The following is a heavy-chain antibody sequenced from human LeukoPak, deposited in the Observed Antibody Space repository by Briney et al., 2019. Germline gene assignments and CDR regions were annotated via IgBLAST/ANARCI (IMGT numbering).Heavy chain of an antibody. V-gene: IGHV5-51*01. D-gene: IGHD2-2*01. J-gene: IGHJ5*02. Sequence: GESLKISCKGSGYSFTSYWIGWVRQMPGKGLEWMGIIYPGDSDTRYSPSFQGQVTIPADKSISTAYLQWSSLKASDTAMYYCARQVGYCSSTSCPVDNWFDPWGQGTLVTVSS. CDR2: IYPGDSDT. CDR1: GYSFTSYW. CDR3: ARQVGYCSSTSCPVDNWFDP.